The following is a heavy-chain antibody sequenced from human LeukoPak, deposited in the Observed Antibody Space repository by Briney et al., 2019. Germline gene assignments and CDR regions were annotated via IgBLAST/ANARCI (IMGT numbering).Heavy chain of an antibody. Sequence: GGSLRLSCAASGITFSSYAMHWVRQAPGKGLEWVAVISYDGSNKYYADSVKGRFTISRDNAKNSLYLHMNSLRAEDTAVYYCARDYGGSSPFDYWGQGTLVTVSS. CDR2: ISYDGSNK. V-gene: IGHV3-30*04. CDR3: ARDYGGSSPFDY. D-gene: IGHD4-23*01. CDR1: GITFSSYA. J-gene: IGHJ4*02.